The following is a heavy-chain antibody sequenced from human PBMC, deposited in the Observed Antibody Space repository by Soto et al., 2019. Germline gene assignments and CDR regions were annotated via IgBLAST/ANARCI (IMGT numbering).Heavy chain of an antibody. CDR2: ISAYNGNT. Sequence: QGLEWMGWISAYNGNTNYAQKLQGRVTMTTDTSTSTAYMELRSLRSDDTAVYYCARRYYDSSGYYYAHWGQGTLVTVSS. D-gene: IGHD3-22*01. V-gene: IGHV1-18*01. J-gene: IGHJ4*02. CDR3: ARRYYDSSGYYYAH.